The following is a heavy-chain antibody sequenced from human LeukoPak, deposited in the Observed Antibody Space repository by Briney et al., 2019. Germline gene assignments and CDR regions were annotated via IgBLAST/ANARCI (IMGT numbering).Heavy chain of an antibody. Sequence: PGGSLRLSCAASGFTVSSNYMSWVRQAPGKGLEWVSVIYSGGSTYYADSVKGRFTISRHNSKNTLYLQMNSRRAEDTAVYYCARTGYSSSWYYFDYWGQGTLVTVSS. CDR2: IYSGGST. J-gene: IGHJ4*02. CDR1: GFTVSSNY. CDR3: ARTGYSSSWYYFDY. V-gene: IGHV3-53*04. D-gene: IGHD6-13*01.